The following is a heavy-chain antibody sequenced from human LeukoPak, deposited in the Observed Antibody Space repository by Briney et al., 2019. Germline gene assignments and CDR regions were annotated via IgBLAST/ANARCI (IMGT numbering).Heavy chain of an antibody. Sequence: ASVKVSCKASGYTFTNYYMHWVRQAPGQGLEWMGIIIPGAGSTSYAQMFQGRVTMTRDTSTGTVYMELSSLRSEDTAVYYCATVREGTSRDFDYWGQGTLVTVSS. CDR2: IIPGAGST. D-gene: IGHD1-7*01. CDR1: GYTFTNYY. J-gene: IGHJ4*02. CDR3: ATVREGTSRDFDY. V-gene: IGHV1-46*01.